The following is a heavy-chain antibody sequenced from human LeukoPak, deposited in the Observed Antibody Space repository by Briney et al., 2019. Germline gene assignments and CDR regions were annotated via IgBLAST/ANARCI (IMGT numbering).Heavy chain of an antibody. Sequence: GESLKISCKGSGYGFTTYWIGWVRQMPGKGLEWVGFINPTDSDATYSPSFQGQVIISADKSISTAYLQWSSLKASDTAMYYCARAWSLDYWGQGTLVTVSS. J-gene: IGHJ4*02. CDR3: ARAWSLDY. CDR2: INPTDSDA. D-gene: IGHD2-15*01. V-gene: IGHV5-51*01. CDR1: GYGFTTYW.